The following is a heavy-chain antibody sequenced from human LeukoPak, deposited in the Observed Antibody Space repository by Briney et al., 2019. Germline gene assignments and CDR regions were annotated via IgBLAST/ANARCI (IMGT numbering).Heavy chain of an antibody. CDR3: ARAAPPWFGEPHYFDY. Sequence: GSLRLSCAASGLTFSSYEMNWVRQAPGKGLEWVSYISSSGSTIYYADSVKGRFTISRDNAKNSLYLQMNSLRAEDTAVYYCARAAPPWFGEPHYFDYWGQGTLVTVSS. J-gene: IGHJ4*02. V-gene: IGHV3-48*03. CDR2: ISSSGSTI. CDR1: GLTFSSYE. D-gene: IGHD3-10*01.